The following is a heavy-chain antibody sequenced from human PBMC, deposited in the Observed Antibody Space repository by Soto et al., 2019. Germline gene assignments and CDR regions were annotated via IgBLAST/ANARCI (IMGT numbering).Heavy chain of an antibody. Sequence: PGGSLRLSCAASGFTFSSYAMHWVRQAPGKGLEWVAVISTDGRDKYHADSVKGRFTISRDNSKNTLFLQMNSLRPEDTAVYFCAKDHDLAAAGYYFDYWGQGTLVTAPQ. V-gene: IGHV3-30*01. D-gene: IGHD6-13*01. CDR3: AKDHDLAAAGYYFDY. CDR2: ISTDGRDK. CDR1: GFTFSSYA. J-gene: IGHJ4*02.